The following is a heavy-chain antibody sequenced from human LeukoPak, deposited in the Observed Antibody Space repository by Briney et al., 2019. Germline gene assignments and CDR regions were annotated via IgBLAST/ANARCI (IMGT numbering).Heavy chain of an antibody. Sequence: PGGSLRLSCATSGFTFSSYTMNWVRQAPGKGLEWIGYIYYSGSTNYNPSLKSRVTISVDTSKNQFSLKLSSVTAADTAVYYCARGIAAALSIWGQGTMVTVSS. J-gene: IGHJ3*02. D-gene: IGHD6-13*01. V-gene: IGHV4-59*01. CDR2: IYYSGST. CDR3: ARGIAAALSI. CDR1: GFTFSSYT.